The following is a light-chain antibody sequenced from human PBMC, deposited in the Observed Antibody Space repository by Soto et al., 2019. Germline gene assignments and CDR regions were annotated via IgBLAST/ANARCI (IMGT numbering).Light chain of an antibody. CDR1: QSVSSN. Sequence: EIVMTQSPATLSVSPGERATLSCRASQSVSSNLAWHQQKPGQAPRLLIYGASTRATGIPARFSGSGSGTEFTLTISSLQSEDFAVYYCQQYNSWPPFTFGPGTKVDIK. J-gene: IGKJ3*01. CDR3: QQYNSWPPFT. V-gene: IGKV3-15*01. CDR2: GAS.